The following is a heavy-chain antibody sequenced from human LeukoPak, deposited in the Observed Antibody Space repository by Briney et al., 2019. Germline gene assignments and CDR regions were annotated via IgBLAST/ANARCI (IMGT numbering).Heavy chain of an antibody. CDR3: AITHGDYVLSGAFDI. CDR2: INPNSGGT. J-gene: IGHJ3*02. CDR1: GYTFTGYY. D-gene: IGHD4-17*01. V-gene: IGHV1-2*02. Sequence: ASVKVSCKASGYTFTGYYMHWVRQAPGQGLEWMGWINPNSGGTNYAQKFQGRVTMTRDTSISTAYMELSRLRSEDTAVYYCAITHGDYVLSGAFDIWGQETMLTVSS.